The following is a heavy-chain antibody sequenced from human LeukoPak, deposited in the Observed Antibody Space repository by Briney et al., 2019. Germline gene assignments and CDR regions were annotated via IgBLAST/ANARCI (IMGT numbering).Heavy chain of an antibody. Sequence: HSGGSLRLSCAASGFTFSDYYMSWIRQAPGKGLEWVANIKQDGSKKSYVDSVKGRFTISRDNAKNSLYLQMNSLRAEDTAIYYCTRVGYIDEGIDYWGQGTLVTVSS. D-gene: IGHD5-24*01. J-gene: IGHJ4*02. CDR3: TRVGYIDEGIDY. CDR1: GFTFSDYY. CDR2: IKQDGSKK. V-gene: IGHV3-7*04.